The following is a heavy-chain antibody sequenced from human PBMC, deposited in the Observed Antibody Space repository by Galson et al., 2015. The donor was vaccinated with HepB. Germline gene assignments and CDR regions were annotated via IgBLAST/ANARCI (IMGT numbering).Heavy chain of an antibody. V-gene: IGHV1-69-2*01. D-gene: IGHD2-15*01. Sequence: VKVSCKVSGYTFTDYYMHWVQQAPGKGLEWMGLVDPEDGETIYAEKFQGRVTITADTSTDTAYMELSSLRSEDTAVYYCATEGTYCSGGSCYYSWFDPWGQGTLVTVSS. CDR2: VDPEDGET. CDR1: GYTFTDYY. J-gene: IGHJ5*02. CDR3: ATEGTYCSGGSCYYSWFDP.